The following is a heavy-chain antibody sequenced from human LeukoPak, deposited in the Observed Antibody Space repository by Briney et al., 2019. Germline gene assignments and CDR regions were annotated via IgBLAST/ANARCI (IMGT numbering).Heavy chain of an antibody. D-gene: IGHD3-3*01. V-gene: IGHV4-34*01. CDR3: ARAEWKNYYYYYMDV. CDR2: INHSGST. J-gene: IGHJ6*03. Sequence: SETLSLTCAVYGGSFSGYYWSWIRQPPGKGLEWIGEINHSGSTNYNPSLKSRVTISVDKSKNQFSLKLSSVTAADTAVYYCARAEWKNYYYYYMDVWGKGTTVTVSS. CDR1: GGSFSGYY.